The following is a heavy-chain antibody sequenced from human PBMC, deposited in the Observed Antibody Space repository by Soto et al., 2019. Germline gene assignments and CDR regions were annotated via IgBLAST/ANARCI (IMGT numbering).Heavy chain of an antibody. Sequence: QVQLVESGGGVVQPGRSLRLSCAASGFNFSSYVMHWVRQAPGKGLERVAVIWYDGGNKYYADSVKGRFTISRDNSKNTLYMQMNSLRAEETAVYYCARDGQWLPRDGLRSSYYIDYWGQGTLVTVSS. J-gene: IGHJ4*02. D-gene: IGHD6-19*01. CDR3: ARDGQWLPRDGLRSSYYIDY. CDR2: IWYDGGNK. V-gene: IGHV3-33*01. CDR1: GFNFSSYV.